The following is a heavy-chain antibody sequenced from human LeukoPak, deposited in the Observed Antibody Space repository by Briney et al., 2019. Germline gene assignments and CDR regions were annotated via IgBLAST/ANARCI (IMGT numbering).Heavy chain of an antibody. CDR2: ISGSGDNT. D-gene: IGHD3-22*01. V-gene: IGHV3-23*01. CDR1: GFTFSSNS. Sequence: GGSLRLSCAASGFTFSSNSMNWVRQAPGKGLEWVSGISGSGDNTYYADSVKGRFTISRDNSKNTLYVQVNSLGTEDTAAYYCAKGSYYDSSGSFYFDYWGQGTLVTVSS. CDR3: AKGSYYDSSGSFYFDY. J-gene: IGHJ4*02.